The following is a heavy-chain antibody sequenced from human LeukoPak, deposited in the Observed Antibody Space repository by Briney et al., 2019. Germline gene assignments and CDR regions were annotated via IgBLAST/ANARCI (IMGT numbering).Heavy chain of an antibody. Sequence: ASVKVSCKASGYTFTSYDINWVRQATGQGLEWMGWMNPNSGSTGYAQKFQGRVTMPRTTSIHTAYMELSSLRSDDMAVYYCARAVKYSSGPLTDLLPYSFDYWGQGTLVTVSS. CDR1: GYTFTSYD. CDR2: MNPNSGST. J-gene: IGHJ4*02. V-gene: IGHV1-8*01. D-gene: IGHD6-19*01. CDR3: ARAVKYSSGPLTDLLPYSFDY.